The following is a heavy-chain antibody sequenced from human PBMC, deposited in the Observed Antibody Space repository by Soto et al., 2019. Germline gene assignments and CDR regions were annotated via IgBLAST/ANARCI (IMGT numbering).Heavy chain of an antibody. V-gene: IGHV4-59*01. CDR2: IHSSGGT. CDR1: NTSMTNYY. D-gene: IGHD6-19*01. Sequence: PSETLSLTCTVSNTSMTNYYWNWIRQPPGKGLEWIAYIHSSGGTNYVPSLRSRATASVDTSNNQFSLRLTSMTAADTAVYYCARGRPTRYSSGWPLFDYWGQGALVTVSS. CDR3: ARGRPTRYSSGWPLFDY. J-gene: IGHJ4*02.